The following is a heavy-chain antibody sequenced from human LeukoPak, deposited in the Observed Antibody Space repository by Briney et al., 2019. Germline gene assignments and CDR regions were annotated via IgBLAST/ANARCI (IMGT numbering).Heavy chain of an antibody. J-gene: IGHJ5*02. CDR1: GYTFTSYY. V-gene: IGHV1-46*01. CDR3: ARVMEQQLADNWFDP. CDR2: INPSGGST. Sequence: ASVKVSCKASGYTFTSYYMHWVRQAPGQGLEWMGIINPSGGSTSYAQKFQGRVTMTRDTSTSTVYMELSSLRSEDTAVYYCARVMEQQLADNWFDPWGQGNLVTVSS. D-gene: IGHD6-13*01.